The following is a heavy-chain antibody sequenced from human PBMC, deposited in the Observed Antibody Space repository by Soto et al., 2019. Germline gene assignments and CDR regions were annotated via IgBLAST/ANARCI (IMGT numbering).Heavy chain of an antibody. CDR3: AREKGGLDY. V-gene: IGHV3-53*01. D-gene: IGHD3-16*01. CDR1: VFTVISNY. J-gene: IGHJ4*02. Sequence: PGGSLRLACAASVFTVISNYMSWVRQAPGKGLEWVSVIYSGGSTYYADSVKGRFTISRDNSKNTLCLQMNSLRAEDTAVYYCAREKGGLDYWGQGTLVTVSS. CDR2: IYSGGST.